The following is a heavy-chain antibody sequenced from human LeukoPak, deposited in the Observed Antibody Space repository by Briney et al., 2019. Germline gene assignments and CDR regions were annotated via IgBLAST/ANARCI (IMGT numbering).Heavy chain of an antibody. Sequence: SVKVSCKASGDTFSIYAISWVREAPGQGLEWMGRIIPIFGTANYAQKFQGRVTITTDESTSTAYMELSSLRSEDTAVYYCAPFDSSGYSAYCGQGTSVTV. CDR1: GDTFSIYA. CDR3: APFDSSGYSAY. J-gene: IGHJ4*02. CDR2: IIPIFGTA. D-gene: IGHD3-22*01. V-gene: IGHV1-69*05.